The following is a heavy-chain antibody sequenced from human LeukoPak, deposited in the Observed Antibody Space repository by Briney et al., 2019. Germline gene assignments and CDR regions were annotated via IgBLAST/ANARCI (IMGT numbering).Heavy chain of an antibody. Sequence: GGSLRLSCVASGFDFSNYGMHWVRQAPGKGLEWVSLISDDGSDQYYAESVKGRFSISRDNSKNTLYLQMTSPRPDDTAVSFCAKRVPAPLFHNWGQGTLVTVSS. D-gene: IGHD2-2*01. CDR2: ISDDGSDQ. CDR1: GFDFSNYG. V-gene: IGHV3-30*18. CDR3: AKRVPAPLFHN. J-gene: IGHJ4*02.